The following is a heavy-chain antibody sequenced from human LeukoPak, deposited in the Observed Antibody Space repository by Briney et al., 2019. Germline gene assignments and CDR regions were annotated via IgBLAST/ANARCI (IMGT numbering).Heavy chain of an antibody. CDR2: ISGGGGST. J-gene: IGHJ4*02. D-gene: IGHD3-9*01. CDR1: GFTFSNYA. V-gene: IGHV3-23*01. CDR3: AKDRRYDILTGYRSPSSDY. Sequence: PGGSLRLSCAASGFTFSNYAMSWVRQAPGKGLEWVSGISGGGGSTYYADSVKGRFTISRDNSKNTLYLQMNSLRAEDTAVYYCAKDRRYDILTGYRSPSSDYWGQGTLVTVSP.